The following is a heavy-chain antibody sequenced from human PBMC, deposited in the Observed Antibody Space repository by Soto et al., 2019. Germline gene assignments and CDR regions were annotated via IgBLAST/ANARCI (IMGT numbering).Heavy chain of an antibody. Sequence: QLQLQESGSGLVKPSQTLSLTCAVSGGSISSGGYSWSWIRQPPGKGLEWIGYIYHSGSTYYNPSLKSRVPIAGDRSKIQFSLKPGSVAAADPALASCARGARVVNDYGGQGTRVPVSS. CDR2: IYHSGST. V-gene: IGHV4-30-2*01. J-gene: IGHJ4*02. CDR1: GGSISSGGYS. D-gene: IGHD2-21*01. CDR3: ARGARVVNDY.